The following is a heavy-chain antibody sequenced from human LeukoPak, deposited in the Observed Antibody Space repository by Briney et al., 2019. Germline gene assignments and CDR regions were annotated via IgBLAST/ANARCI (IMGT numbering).Heavy chain of an antibody. CDR3: ASDRGGKHLFDY. D-gene: IGHD2-15*01. CDR2: ISSGGTSV. Sequence: GGSLRLSCAASGFTFSSYDMNWVRQAPGKGLEWVSYISSGGTSVYYADSVKGRFTISRDNAKNSLYLQMNSLRAEDTAVYYCASDRGGKHLFDYWGQGTLVTVSS. V-gene: IGHV3-48*03. J-gene: IGHJ4*02. CDR1: GFTFSSYD.